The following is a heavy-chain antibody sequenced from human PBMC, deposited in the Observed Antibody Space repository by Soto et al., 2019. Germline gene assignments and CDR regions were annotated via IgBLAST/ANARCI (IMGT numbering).Heavy chain of an antibody. V-gene: IGHV3-11*06. CDR2: SSNSGTFA. Sequence: GGSLRLSCAASGITFSDYYMSWVRQAPGRGLEWISYSSNSGTFARYATSVKGRFSISRDNANNSLYLEMNSLRVEDTAVYYCARSGDNFNVLDYWGQGTPVTVS. D-gene: IGHD1-1*01. CDR1: GITFSDYY. J-gene: IGHJ4*02. CDR3: ARSGDNFNVLDY.